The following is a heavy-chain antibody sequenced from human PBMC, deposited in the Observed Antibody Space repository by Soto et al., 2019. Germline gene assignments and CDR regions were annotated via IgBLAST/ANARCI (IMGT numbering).Heavy chain of an antibody. CDR1: GFTFSSYG. CDR2: ISYDGSNK. CDR3: ARGKVEWELPTGFDY. Sequence: GGSLRLSCAASGFTFSSYGMHWVRQAPGKGLEWVAVISYDGSNKYYADSVKGRFTISRDNSKNTLYLQMNSLRAEDTAVYYCARGKVEWELPTGFDYWGPGTLVTVSP. J-gene: IGHJ4*02. V-gene: IGHV3-30*03. D-gene: IGHD1-26*01.